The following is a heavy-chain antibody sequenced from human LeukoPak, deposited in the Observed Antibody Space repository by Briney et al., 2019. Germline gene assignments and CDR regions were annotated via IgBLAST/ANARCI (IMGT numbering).Heavy chain of an antibody. CDR1: GGSISSSSYY. J-gene: IGHJ3*02. CDR2: IYYSGST. Sequence: SETLSLTCSVYGGSISSSSYYWGWIRQPTGKGLLWIGSIYYSGSTYYNPSLKSRVTISVDTSKNQFSLKLSSVTAADTAVYYCASGDYDSSGYFSLDAFDIWGQRTMVTVSS. CDR3: ASGDYDSSGYFSLDAFDI. V-gene: IGHV4-39*07. D-gene: IGHD3-22*01.